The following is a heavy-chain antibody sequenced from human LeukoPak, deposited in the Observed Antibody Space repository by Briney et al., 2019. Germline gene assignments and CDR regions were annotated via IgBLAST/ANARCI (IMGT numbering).Heavy chain of an antibody. CDR3: ARGGIQLWLDY. V-gene: IGHV3-21*01. J-gene: IGHJ4*02. CDR1: GFTFSSYS. Sequence: GGSLRLSCAASGFTFSSYSMNWVRQAPGKGLEWVSSISSSSYIYYADSVKGRFTISRDNAKNSLYLQMNSLRAEDTAVYYCARGGIQLWLDYWGQGTLVTVSS. CDR2: ISSSSYI. D-gene: IGHD5-18*01.